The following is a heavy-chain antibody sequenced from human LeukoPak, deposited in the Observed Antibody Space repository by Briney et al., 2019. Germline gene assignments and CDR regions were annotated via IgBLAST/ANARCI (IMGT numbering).Heavy chain of an antibody. CDR2: MSGSGGST. Sequence: GGSLRLSCAASGFTFSSYAMSWVRQAPGKGLEWVSAMSGSGGSTYYADSVKGRFTISRDNSKNTLYLQMNSLRAEDTAVYYCAKRPTVTTDSSGYLPDYWGQGTLVTVSS. CDR1: GFTFSSYA. V-gene: IGHV3-23*01. J-gene: IGHJ4*02. CDR3: AKRPTVTTDSSGYLPDY. D-gene: IGHD3-22*01.